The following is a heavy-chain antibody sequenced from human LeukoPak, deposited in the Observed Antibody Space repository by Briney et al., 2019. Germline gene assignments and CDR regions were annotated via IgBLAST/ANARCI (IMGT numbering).Heavy chain of an antibody. CDR1: GFSFSDYG. V-gene: IGHV3-30*02. D-gene: IGHD4-17*01. CDR3: VKDDPTAYFDY. CDR2: IRSDGSIK. Sequence: HPGGSLRLSCAASGFSFSDYGMDWVRLAPGKGLEWVAFIRSDGSIKYYLDSVKGRFTISRDNSKNTMYLQMNSLRAEDTAVYYCVKDDPTAYFDYWGQGTLVTVSS. J-gene: IGHJ4*02.